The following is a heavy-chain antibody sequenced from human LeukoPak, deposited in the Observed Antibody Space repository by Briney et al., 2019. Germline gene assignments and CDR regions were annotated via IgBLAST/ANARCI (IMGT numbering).Heavy chain of an antibody. CDR1: GYTFTGYY. CDR3: ARDRKRLLWFGDQSSDYFDY. D-gene: IGHD3-10*01. J-gene: IGHJ4*02. CDR2: INPNSGGT. V-gene: IGHV1-2*02. Sequence: ASVKVSCKASGYTFTGYYMHWVRQAPGQGLEWMGWINPNSGGTNYAQKFQGRVTMTRDTSISTAYMELSRLRSDDTAVYYCARDRKRLLWFGDQSSDYFDYWGQGTLVTVSS.